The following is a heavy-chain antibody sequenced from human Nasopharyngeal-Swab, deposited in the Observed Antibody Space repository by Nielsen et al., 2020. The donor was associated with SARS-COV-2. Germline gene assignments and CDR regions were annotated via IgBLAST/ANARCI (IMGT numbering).Heavy chain of an antibody. Sequence: GESLKISFAASGFTFWNFWMSWVRQAPGKGLEWVADMSQDGSEKRYLDSVRGRFTISRDNAKNSLYLQMNSLRVEDTAIYYCAKERYGAGGPATDYWGQGILVTVSS. D-gene: IGHD3-10*01. CDR2: MSQDGSEK. V-gene: IGHV3-7*01. CDR1: GFTFWNFW. CDR3: AKERYGAGGPATDY. J-gene: IGHJ4*02.